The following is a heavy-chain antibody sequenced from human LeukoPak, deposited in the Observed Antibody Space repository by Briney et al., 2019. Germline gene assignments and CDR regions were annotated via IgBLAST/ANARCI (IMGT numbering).Heavy chain of an antibody. CDR1: GFTFSSHG. CDR3: AREATYYYRDF. V-gene: IGHV3-33*01. Sequence: GGSLRLSCVASGFTFSSHGMHWARQAPGKGLEWVGVIWFDGSQTYYADSVKGRFTISRDDSKNTLFLQMNSLRGDDTAVYFCAREATYYYRDFWGQGTLVTVSS. D-gene: IGHD3-10*01. J-gene: IGHJ4*02. CDR2: IWFDGSQT.